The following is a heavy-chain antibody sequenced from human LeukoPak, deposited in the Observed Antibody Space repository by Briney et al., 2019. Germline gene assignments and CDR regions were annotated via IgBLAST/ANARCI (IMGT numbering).Heavy chain of an antibody. V-gene: IGHV4-39*01. J-gene: IGHJ6*03. CDR1: GGSISSSSYY. Sequence: SETLSLTCTVSGGSISSSSYYWGWIRQPPGKGLEWIGSIYYSGSTYYNPSLKSRVTISVDTSKNQFSLKLSSVAAADTAVYYCARRVQGGSYYYYYMDVWGKGTTVTISS. D-gene: IGHD1-26*01. CDR3: ARRVQGGSYYYYYMDV. CDR2: IYYSGST.